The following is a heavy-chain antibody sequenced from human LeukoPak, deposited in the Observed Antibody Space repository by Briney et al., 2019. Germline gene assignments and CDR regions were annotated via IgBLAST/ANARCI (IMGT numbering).Heavy chain of an antibody. CDR1: GVSISDYY. D-gene: IGHD6-6*01. V-gene: IGHV4-4*07. J-gene: IGHJ4*02. Sequence: SETLSLTCTVSGVSISDYYWSWIRQPAGKGLEWIGRIYTSGTTNSNPSLKSRVTMSVDTSKNQFSLKLRSVTAADTAVYYCARDVAARQGFDYWGQGTLVTVSS. CDR2: IYTSGTT. CDR3: ARDVAARQGFDY.